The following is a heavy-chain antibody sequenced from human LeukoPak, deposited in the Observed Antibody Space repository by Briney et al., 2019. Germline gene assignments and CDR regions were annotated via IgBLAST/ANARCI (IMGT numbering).Heavy chain of an antibody. J-gene: IGHJ4*02. Sequence: EASVKVSCKASGYTFTGYYMHWVRQAPGRGLEWMGWISAYNGNTNYAQKLQGRVTMTTDTSTSTAYMELRSLRSDDTAVYYCARSGSDYDSSGTSDYWGQGTLVTVSS. CDR1: GYTFTGYY. CDR2: ISAYNGNT. CDR3: ARSGSDYDSSGTSDY. D-gene: IGHD3-22*01. V-gene: IGHV1-18*04.